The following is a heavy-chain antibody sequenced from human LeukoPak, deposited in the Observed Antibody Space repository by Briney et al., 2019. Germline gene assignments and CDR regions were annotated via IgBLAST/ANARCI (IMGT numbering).Heavy chain of an antibody. D-gene: IGHD4-23*01. Sequence: GGSLRLSCAASRFTFSRYWMSWVRQAPGKGLEWVANIKQDGSEKYYVDSVKGRFIIFRDNAKNSLYLQMNSLRAEDTAVYYCARETTVVSDTAWFDPWGQGTLVTLSS. V-gene: IGHV3-7*01. J-gene: IGHJ5*02. CDR1: RFTFSRYW. CDR3: ARETTVVSDTAWFDP. CDR2: IKQDGSEK.